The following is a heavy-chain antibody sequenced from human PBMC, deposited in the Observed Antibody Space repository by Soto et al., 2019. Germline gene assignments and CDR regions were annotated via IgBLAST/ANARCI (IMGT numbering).Heavy chain of an antibody. Sequence: EVQLVESGGGLVKPGGSLRLSCAASGFTFSSYSMNWVRQAPGKGLEWVSSISSSSSYIYYADSVKGRFTISRDNAKNSLYLQMNSLSAEDTAVYYCARDWFGEVGYWGQGTLVTVSS. J-gene: IGHJ4*02. CDR2: ISSSSSYI. CDR1: GFTFSSYS. V-gene: IGHV3-21*01. CDR3: ARDWFGEVGY. D-gene: IGHD3-10*01.